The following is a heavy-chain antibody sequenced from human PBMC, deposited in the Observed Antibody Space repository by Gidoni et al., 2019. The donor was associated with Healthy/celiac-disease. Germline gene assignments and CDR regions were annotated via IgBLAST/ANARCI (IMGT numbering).Heavy chain of an antibody. D-gene: IGHD3-16*01. CDR1: GGTLSRYA. V-gene: IGHV1-69*06. CDR2: IIPIFGTA. J-gene: IGHJ6*02. Sequence: QVQLVQSGAEVKKPGSSVTVSCKASGGTLSRYAISWVRQDPGQGLEWMGGIIPIFGTANYAQKFQGRVTITADKSTSTAYMELSSLRSEDTAVYYCARDGPTGGPDNYYYYGMDVWGQGTTVTVSS. CDR3: ARDGPTGGPDNYYYYGMDV.